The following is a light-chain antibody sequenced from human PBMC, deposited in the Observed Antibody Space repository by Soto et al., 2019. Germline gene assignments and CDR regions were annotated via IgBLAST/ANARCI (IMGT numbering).Light chain of an antibody. CDR3: QTWGAGILVV. CDR1: SGHSRYA. CDR2: VNSDGSH. Sequence: QLVLTQSPSASASLGASVKLTCTLSSGHSRYAIAWHQQQPEKGPRYLMRVNSDGSHDKGDGIPDRFSGSSSGAERYLTISSLQSEDEADYYCQTWGAGILVVFGGGTKVTVL. J-gene: IGLJ2*01. V-gene: IGLV4-69*01.